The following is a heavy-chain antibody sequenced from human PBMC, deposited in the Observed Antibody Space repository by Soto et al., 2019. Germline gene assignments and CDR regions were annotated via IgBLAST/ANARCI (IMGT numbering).Heavy chain of an antibody. CDR1: GYTFTSYA. D-gene: IGHD3-10*01. J-gene: IGHJ4*02. CDR2: INAGNGNT. CDR3: ASRYGSGSYYNTYYFDY. Sequence: ASVKVSCKASGYTFTSYAMHWVRQAPGQRLEWMGWINAGNGNTKYSQKFQGRVTITGDTSASTAYMELSSLRSEDTAVYYCASRYGSGSYYNTYYFDYWGQGTLVTVSS. V-gene: IGHV1-3*01.